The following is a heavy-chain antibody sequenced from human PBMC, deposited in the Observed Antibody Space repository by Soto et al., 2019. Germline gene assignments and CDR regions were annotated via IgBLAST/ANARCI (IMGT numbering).Heavy chain of an antibody. CDR2: IYHSGSP. CDR3: ARGYSSGWGKYYYYGMDV. J-gene: IGHJ6*02. D-gene: IGHD6-19*01. Sequence: SETLSLTCSVSGGSISSYYWSWIRQPPGKGLEWIGYIYHSGSPNYNPSLKSRVTLSVDTSKNQLSLKVTSVTAADTAVYYCARGYSSGWGKYYYYGMDVWGQGTTVTVSS. V-gene: IGHV4-59*01. CDR1: GGSISSYY.